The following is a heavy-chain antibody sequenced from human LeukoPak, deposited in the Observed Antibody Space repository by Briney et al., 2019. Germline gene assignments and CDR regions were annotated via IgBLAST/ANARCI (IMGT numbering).Heavy chain of an antibody. J-gene: IGHJ3*02. CDR3: ARGNIAVASFTDAFDI. CDR1: GFTFSDYY. V-gene: IGHV3-11*01. D-gene: IGHD6-19*01. Sequence: GGSLRLSCSASGFTFSDYYMSWIRQAPGKGLEWVSYTSSSGSTIYYADSVKGRFTISRDNAKNSLYLQMNSLRAEDTAVYYCARGNIAVASFTDAFDIWGQGTMVTVSS. CDR2: TSSSGSTI.